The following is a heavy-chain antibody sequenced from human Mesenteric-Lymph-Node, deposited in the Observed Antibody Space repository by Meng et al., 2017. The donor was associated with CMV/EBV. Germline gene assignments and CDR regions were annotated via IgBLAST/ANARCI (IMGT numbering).Heavy chain of an antibody. D-gene: IGHD3-10*01. CDR1: GFTFSSDW. CDR2: ISNDGRTT. J-gene: IGHJ4*02. Sequence: GESLKISCAASGFTFSSDWMHWVRQVPGKGLVWVSRISNDGRTTNYADAVEGRFTISRDNAKNTLFLQMNSLRAEDTAVYYCARDLAGRDDYWGPGTLVTVSS. V-gene: IGHV3-74*01. CDR3: ARDLAGRDDY.